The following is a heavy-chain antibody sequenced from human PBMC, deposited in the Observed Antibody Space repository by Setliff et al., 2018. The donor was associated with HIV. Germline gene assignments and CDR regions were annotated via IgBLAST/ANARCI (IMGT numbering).Heavy chain of an antibody. CDR3: ASLPPLYDSSGYYFDY. V-gene: IGHV4-4*07. CDR1: GGSISGFY. Sequence: SETLSLTCTLSGGSISGFYWSWIRQSAWKGLEWIGRIHTSGDSDFNTSLKSRVTMSGDASKSQFSLKRSSVTAADTAVYYCASLPPLYDSSGYYFDYWGQGTLVTVSS. CDR2: IHTSGDS. D-gene: IGHD3-22*01. J-gene: IGHJ4*02.